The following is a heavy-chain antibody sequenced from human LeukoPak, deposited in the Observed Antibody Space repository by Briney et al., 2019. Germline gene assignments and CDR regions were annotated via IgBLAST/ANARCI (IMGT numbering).Heavy chain of an antibody. CDR2: IYTSGST. CDR1: GGSISSGSYY. V-gene: IGHV4-61*02. Sequence: SETLSLTCTVSGGSISSGSYYWSWIRQPAGKGLEWIGRIYTSGSTNYNPSLKSRVTISVDTSKNQFSLKLSSVTAADTAVYYCARGDRRITIFGVVGDYYYMDVWGKGTTVTVSS. J-gene: IGHJ6*03. CDR3: ARGDRRITIFGVVGDYYYMDV. D-gene: IGHD3-3*01.